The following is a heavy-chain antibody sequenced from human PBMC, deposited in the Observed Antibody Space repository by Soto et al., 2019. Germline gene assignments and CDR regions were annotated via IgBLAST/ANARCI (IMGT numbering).Heavy chain of an antibody. CDR3: ARDMPLFSFGYQRGNYFDY. D-gene: IGHD3-22*01. CDR1: GLTVSSNS. V-gene: IGHV3-66*01. J-gene: IGHJ4*02. CDR2: IYSGGRT. Sequence: GGSLRLSCVVSGLTVSSNSMNWVRQAPGKGLEWVAIIYSGGRTNYADSVKGRFAISRDTSKNTLYLQMTTLRVEDTAVYYCARDMPLFSFGYQRGNYFDYWGQGALVTVSS.